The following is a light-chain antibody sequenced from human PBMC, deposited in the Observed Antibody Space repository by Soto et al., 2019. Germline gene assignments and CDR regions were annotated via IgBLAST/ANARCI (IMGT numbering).Light chain of an antibody. CDR2: EVS. V-gene: IGLV2-14*01. J-gene: IGLJ1*01. Sequence: QSALTQPASVSGSPGQSITISCTGTSSDVGGYNYVSWYQQHPGKAPKLMIYEVSNRPSGVSNRFPGSKSGNTASLTISGLQAEDEADYYCSSYTSSSTVFGTGTKVTVL. CDR3: SSYTSSSTV. CDR1: SSDVGGYNY.